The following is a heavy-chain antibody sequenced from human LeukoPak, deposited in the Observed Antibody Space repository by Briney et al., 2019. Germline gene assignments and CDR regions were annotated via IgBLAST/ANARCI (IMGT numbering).Heavy chain of an antibody. J-gene: IGHJ4*02. D-gene: IGHD5-12*01. V-gene: IGHV3-23*01. Sequence: GGSLRLSCAASGFTFSSYAMSWVRQAPGKGLEWVSAISGSGGSTYYADSVKGRFTISRDNSKNTLYLQMNSLRAEDMAVYYCANDPLAGSGYDFPVDCDYWGQGTLSPSPQ. CDR1: GFTFSSYA. CDR2: ISGSGGST. CDR3: ANDPLAGSGYDFPVDCDY.